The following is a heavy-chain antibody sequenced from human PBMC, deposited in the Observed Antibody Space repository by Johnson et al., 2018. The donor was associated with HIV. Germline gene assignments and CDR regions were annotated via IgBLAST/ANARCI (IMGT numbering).Heavy chain of an antibody. D-gene: IGHD1-26*01. CDR3: VREGAPSGRDFGAFDI. Sequence: EVQLVESGGGLVQPGGSLKLSCAASGFTFSDHWMYWVRQAPGKGLVWVSSISCGGRTYYADTAKGRVSISRDTSKNTLYLQMNSLRVEDTAAYYCVREGAPSGRDFGAFDIWGQGTMVTVSS. J-gene: IGHJ3*02. V-gene: IGHV3-66*02. CDR2: ISCGGRT. CDR1: GFTFSDHW.